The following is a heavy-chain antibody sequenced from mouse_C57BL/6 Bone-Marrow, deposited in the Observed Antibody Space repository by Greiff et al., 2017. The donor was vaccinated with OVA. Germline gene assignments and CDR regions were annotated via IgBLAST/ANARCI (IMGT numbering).Heavy chain of an antibody. Sequence: QVTLKESGPGILQSSQTLSLTCSFSGFSLSTSGMGVSWIRQPSGKGLEWLAHIYWDDDKRYNPSLKSRLTISKDTSRNQVFLKITSVDTADTATYYCARREGAEATGWYFDVWGTGTTVTVSS. D-gene: IGHD6-1*01. CDR1: GFSLSTSGMG. J-gene: IGHJ1*03. CDR3: ARREGAEATGWYFDV. V-gene: IGHV8-12*01. CDR2: IYWDDDK.